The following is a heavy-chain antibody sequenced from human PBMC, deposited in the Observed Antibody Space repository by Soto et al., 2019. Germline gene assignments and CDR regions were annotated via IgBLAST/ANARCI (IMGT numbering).Heavy chain of an antibody. Sequence: EVQLVESGGGLVHPGGSLKLSCAASGFNFDTEPMNWVRQAPWKGLEWVSNIRSGGSATSYADSVKGRFTISRDNGKNSLYLQMNSLRDEDTAVYFCVRDVNWGFDSWGQGTLVTVSS. CDR1: GFNFDTEP. J-gene: IGHJ5*01. D-gene: IGHD7-27*01. CDR3: VRDVNWGFDS. CDR2: IRSGGSAT. V-gene: IGHV3-48*02.